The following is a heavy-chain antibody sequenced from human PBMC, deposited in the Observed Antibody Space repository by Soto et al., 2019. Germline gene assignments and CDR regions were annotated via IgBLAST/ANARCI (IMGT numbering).Heavy chain of an antibody. CDR1: GGSISSYY. CDR3: ASDRSSPFYFDY. Sequence: SETLSLTCTVSGGSISSYYWSWIRQPPGKGLEWIGYIYYSGSTNYNPSLKSRVTISVDTSKNQFSLKLSSVTAADTAVYYCASDRSSPFYFDYWGQGTLVTVSS. V-gene: IGHV4-59*01. J-gene: IGHJ4*02. CDR2: IYYSGST.